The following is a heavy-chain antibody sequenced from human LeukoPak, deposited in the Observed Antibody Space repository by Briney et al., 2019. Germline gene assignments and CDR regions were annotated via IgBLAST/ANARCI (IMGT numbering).Heavy chain of an antibody. CDR3: ARGVVAAAGRTFDF. V-gene: IGHV4-61*01. J-gene: IGHJ4*02. Sequence: PSETLSLTCAVSGFSISSGSHWGWIRQPPGKGLEWIGYIYNSGSTSYNPSLKSRVTISLDTSQNQFSLKLSSLTAADTAVYYCARGVVAAAGRTFDFWGQGTLVTVSS. CDR1: GFSISSGSH. CDR2: IYNSGST. D-gene: IGHD6-13*01.